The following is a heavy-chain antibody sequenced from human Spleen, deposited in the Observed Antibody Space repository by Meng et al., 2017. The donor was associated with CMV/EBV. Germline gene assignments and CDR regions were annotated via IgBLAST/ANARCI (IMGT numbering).Heavy chain of an antibody. D-gene: IGHD1-1*01. V-gene: IGHV1-18*01. CDR2: ISAYHGNT. Sequence: VELGPAGAEVKKPGASVKVACTASGDTFTSDGISWVRQAPGQVLEWMGWISAYHGNTNYAQKLQGRVTMTTDTSTSTAYMELRSLRSDDTAVYYCARDAVRGVQLERTSDYWGQGTLVTVSS. CDR1: GDTFTSDG. J-gene: IGHJ4*02. CDR3: ARDAVRGVQLERTSDY.